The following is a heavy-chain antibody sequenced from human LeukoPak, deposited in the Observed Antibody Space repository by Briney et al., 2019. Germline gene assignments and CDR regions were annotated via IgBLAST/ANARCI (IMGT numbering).Heavy chain of an antibody. CDR2: ISSSSSYI. CDR3: ARGHIVVVVAAPDY. CDR1: GFTFSSYS. J-gene: IGHJ4*02. Sequence: GGSLRLSCAASGFTFSSYSMNWVRQAPGKGLEWVSSISSSSSYIYYADSVKGRFTISRDNAMNSLYLQMNSLRAEDTAVYYCARGHIVVVVAAPDYWGQGTLVTVSS. V-gene: IGHV3-21*01. D-gene: IGHD2-15*01.